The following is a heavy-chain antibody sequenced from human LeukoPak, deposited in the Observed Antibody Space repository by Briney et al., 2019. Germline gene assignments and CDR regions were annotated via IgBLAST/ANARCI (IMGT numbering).Heavy chain of an antibody. Sequence: SVKVSCKASGGTFSSYAISWVRQAPGQGLEWMGGIIPIFGTANYAQKFQGRVTITADKSTSTAYMELSSLRSEDTAVYYCASLSSGYYYGVDYWGQGTLVTVSS. D-gene: IGHD3-22*01. CDR1: GGTFSSYA. CDR3: ASLSSGYYYGVDY. CDR2: IIPIFGTA. V-gene: IGHV1-69*06. J-gene: IGHJ4*02.